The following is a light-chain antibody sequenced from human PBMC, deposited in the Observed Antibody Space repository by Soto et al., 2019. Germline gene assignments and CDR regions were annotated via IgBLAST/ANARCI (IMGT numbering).Light chain of an antibody. V-gene: IGKV3-11*02. Sequence: IALTKFPPTPSLSPQERAPLSRRASQSVGKFLSWYQQKPGQAPRLLIYDTSKRATGIPARFSGSGSGRDFTLTISGPEPEDFAVYYCQQYGSSPLISFGQGTRLEIK. CDR3: QQYGSSPLIS. CDR1: QSVGKF. CDR2: DTS. J-gene: IGKJ5*01.